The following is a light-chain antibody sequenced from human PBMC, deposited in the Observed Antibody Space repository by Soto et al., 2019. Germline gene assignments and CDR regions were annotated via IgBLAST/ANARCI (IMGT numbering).Light chain of an antibody. V-gene: IGKV3-11*01. CDR3: QQRSNWRT. Sequence: EILMTQSPATLSVSPGERATLSCRASHRVNTYLAWYQQRPGQAPRLLIYDASTRATGIPARFSGSGSGTEFTLTISSLEPEDFAVYYCQQRSNWRTFGQGTKVDI. J-gene: IGKJ1*01. CDR2: DAS. CDR1: HRVNTY.